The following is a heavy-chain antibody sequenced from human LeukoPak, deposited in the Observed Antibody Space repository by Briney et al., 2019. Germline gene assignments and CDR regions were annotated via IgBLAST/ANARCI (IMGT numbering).Heavy chain of an antibody. V-gene: IGHV3-23*01. CDR1: GFTFSSYA. J-gene: IGHJ4*02. Sequence: GGSLRLSCAASGFTFSSYAMSWVRQAPGKGLEWVSAISGSGGSTYYADSVKGRFTISRDNSKNTLYLQMNSLRAEDTAVYYCAKTRERGGYCTNGVCSDFDYWGQGTLVTVSS. CDR2: ISGSGGST. CDR3: AKTRERGGYCTNGVCSDFDY. D-gene: IGHD2-8*01.